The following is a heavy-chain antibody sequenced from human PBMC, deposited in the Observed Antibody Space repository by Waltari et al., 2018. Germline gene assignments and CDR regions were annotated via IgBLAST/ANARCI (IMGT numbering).Heavy chain of an antibody. CDR3: ARDVMRRYFDL. D-gene: IGHD3-16*01. CDR1: GGSIRSGSYY. V-gene: IGHV4-61*09. J-gene: IGHJ2*01. Sequence: QVQLQESGPGLVKPSQTLSLTCTVSGGSIRSGSYYWSWIRQPAGKGLAWIGYIYTSVSTNYNPSLKSRVTISVDTSKNQFSLKLSAVTAADTAVYYCARDVMRRYFDLWGRGTLVTVSS. CDR2: IYTSVST.